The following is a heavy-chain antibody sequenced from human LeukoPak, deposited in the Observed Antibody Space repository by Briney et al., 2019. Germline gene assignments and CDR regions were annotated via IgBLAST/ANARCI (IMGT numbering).Heavy chain of an antibody. CDR3: AKAPGSPADYYYYMDV. J-gene: IGHJ6*03. CDR2: ISSNGGST. Sequence: PGGSLRLSCAASGFTFSSYGMHWVRQAPGKGPEYGSAISSNGGSTYYANSVKGRFIISRDNSKNMLYLQMGSLRAEDMAVYYCAKAPGSPADYYYYMDVWGKGTTVTISS. CDR1: GFTFSSYG. D-gene: IGHD3-10*01. V-gene: IGHV3-64*01.